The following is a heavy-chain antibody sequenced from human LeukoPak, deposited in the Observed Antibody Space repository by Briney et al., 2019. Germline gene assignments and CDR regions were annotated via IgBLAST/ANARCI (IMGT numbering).Heavy chain of an antibody. CDR1: GFTFSSYW. D-gene: IGHD3-9*01. CDR3: ARSNYDILTGYSGYFDY. V-gene: IGHV3-7*01. Sequence: PGGSLRLSCAASGFTFSSYWMSWVRQAPGKGLEWVANIKQDGSEKYYADSVKGRFTISRDNSKNTLYLQMNSLRAEDTAVYYCARSNYDILTGYSGYFDYWGQGTLVAVSS. J-gene: IGHJ4*02. CDR2: IKQDGSEK.